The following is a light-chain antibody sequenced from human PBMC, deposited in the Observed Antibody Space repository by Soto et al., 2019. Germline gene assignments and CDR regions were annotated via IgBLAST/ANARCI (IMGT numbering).Light chain of an antibody. CDR3: SSYSSTNTPYV. J-gene: IGLJ1*01. CDR1: SNDGGAYDF. Sequence: QSVLTQPASVSGSPGQSITISCSGTSNDGGAYDFVSWYQQYPGKAPKLIIYQVSERPSGFSSRFSGSKSGSTASLTISGLRSEDEADYYCSSYSSTNTPYVFGTGTKLTVL. CDR2: QVS. V-gene: IGLV2-14*01.